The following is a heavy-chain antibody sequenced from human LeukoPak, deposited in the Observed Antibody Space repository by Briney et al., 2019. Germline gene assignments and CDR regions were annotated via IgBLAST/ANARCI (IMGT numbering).Heavy chain of an antibody. CDR2: ISSSGSTI. J-gene: IGHJ3*02. V-gene: IGHV3-48*03. D-gene: IGHD3-3*02. Sequence: GGSLRLSCAASGFTFSSYEMNWVRQAPGKGLEWVSYISSSGSTIYYADSVKGRFTISRDNAKNSLYLQMNSLRAEDTAVYYCARVGFSDAFDIWGQGTMVTVSS. CDR1: GFTFSSYE. CDR3: ARVGFSDAFDI.